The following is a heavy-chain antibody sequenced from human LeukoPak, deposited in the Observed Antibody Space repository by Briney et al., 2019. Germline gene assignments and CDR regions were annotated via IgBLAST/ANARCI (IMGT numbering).Heavy chain of an antibody. CDR2: ISYDGSDK. D-gene: IGHD2-2*01. CDR3: AKDPANQLLYPAHFSH. CDR1: GFTFSSNG. J-gene: IGHJ1*01. V-gene: IGHV3-30*18. Sequence: GGSLRLSCAASGFTFSSNGMHWVRQAPGKGLEWVAFISYDGSDKYYADSVEGRFTISRDNSKNTLYLHMNSLRAEDTAIYFCAKDPANQLLYPAHFSHWGQGTLVTVSS.